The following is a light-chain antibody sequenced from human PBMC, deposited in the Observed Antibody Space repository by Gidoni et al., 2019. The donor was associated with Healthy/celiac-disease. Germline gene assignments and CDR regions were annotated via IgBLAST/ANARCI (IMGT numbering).Light chain of an antibody. CDR2: EVS. J-gene: IGLJ2*01. Sequence: QYALTQPASVSGTPGQSITSSCTGTSSDVGGYSYVSWYQQHPGKAPKLMIYEVSSRPSGVSNRFSCSKSGNTSSLTISGLQAEYEADYYCSSYTSSSTLGFGGGTKLTVL. CDR1: SSDVGGYSY. CDR3: SSYTSSSTLG. V-gene: IGLV2-14*01.